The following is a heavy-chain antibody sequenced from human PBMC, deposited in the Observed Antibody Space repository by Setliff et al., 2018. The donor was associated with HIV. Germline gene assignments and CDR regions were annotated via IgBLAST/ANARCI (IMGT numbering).Heavy chain of an antibody. D-gene: IGHD2-2*01. CDR1: GDSMSSSSYY. J-gene: IGHJ4*02. CDR3: ARPQYPGYYFDY. V-gene: IGHV4-39*01. Sequence: SETLSLTCTVSGDSMSSSSYYWGWIRQPPGRGLEWIGSIFYSGNTYYKPSLKSRVTISVDTSKNQFSLKLSSVTAADTAVYYCARPQYPGYYFDYWGQGTLVTVSS. CDR2: IFYSGNT.